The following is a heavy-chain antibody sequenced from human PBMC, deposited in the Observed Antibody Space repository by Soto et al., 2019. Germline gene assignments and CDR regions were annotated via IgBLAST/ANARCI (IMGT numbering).Heavy chain of an antibody. CDR3: AREDRAHDLPFDP. J-gene: IGHJ5*02. D-gene: IGHD5-18*01. CDR1: GGSISSNNW. CDR2: VYHSGST. Sequence: SETLSLTCAVSGGSISSNNWWSWVRQPPGKGLEWIGEVYHSGSTNYNPSLKSRVTISVDKSNNQFSLKLSSVTAADTAVYYCAREDRAHDLPFDPWGQGILVTVSS. V-gene: IGHV4-4*02.